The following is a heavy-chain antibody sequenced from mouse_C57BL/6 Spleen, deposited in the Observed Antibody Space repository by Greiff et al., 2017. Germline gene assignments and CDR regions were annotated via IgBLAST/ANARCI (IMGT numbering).Heavy chain of an antibody. CDR1: GYTFTSYW. CDR3: ARLTSSLFDY. CDR2: IYPSDSET. Sequence: QVQLQQPGAELVRPGSSVKLSCKASGYTFTSYWMDWVKQRPGQGLEWIGNIYPSDSETHYNQKFKDKATLTVDKSSSTAYMQLSSLTSEDSAVYYCARLTSSLFDYWGQGTTLTVSS. V-gene: IGHV1-61*01. J-gene: IGHJ2*01.